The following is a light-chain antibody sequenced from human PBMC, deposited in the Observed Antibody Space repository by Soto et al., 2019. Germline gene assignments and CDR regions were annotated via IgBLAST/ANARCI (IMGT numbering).Light chain of an antibody. CDR3: SSYTTTNTLYV. CDR2: EVF. V-gene: IGLV2-14*01. CDR1: NSDVGGYNY. Sequence: QSVLTQPASVSGSPGQSITIPCTGTNSDVGGYNYVSWYQHHPGKAPKLMIYEVFNRPSGVSSRFSGSKSGSTASLTISGLHAEYEADYYCSSYTTTNTLYVFGTGTKLTVL. J-gene: IGLJ1*01.